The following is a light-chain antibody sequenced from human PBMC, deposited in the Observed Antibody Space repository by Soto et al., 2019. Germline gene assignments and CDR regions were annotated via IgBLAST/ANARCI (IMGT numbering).Light chain of an antibody. J-gene: IGKJ4*01. Sequence: EIVLTQSPATLSLSPGNRATLSCRASQSVSSYLAWYQQKPGQAPRLLIYDASTRATGIPVRFSGSGSGTDFTLTITGLEPEDFAVYYCQQRSDWPSTFGGGTKVEIK. CDR2: DAS. CDR1: QSVSSY. CDR3: QQRSDWPST. V-gene: IGKV3-11*01.